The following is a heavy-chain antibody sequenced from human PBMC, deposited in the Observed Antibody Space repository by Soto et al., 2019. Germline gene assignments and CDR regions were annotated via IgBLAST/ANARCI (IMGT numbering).Heavy chain of an antibody. CDR2: ISAYNGNT. V-gene: IGHV1-18*01. CDR3: ATNQGYGSSTSCYWDYGMDV. J-gene: IGHJ6*02. CDR1: GYTFTSYG. D-gene: IGHD2-2*01. Sequence: GASXKVSCKASGYTFTSYGISWVRQAPGQGLEWMGWISAYNGNTNYAQKLQGRVTMTTDTSTSTAYMELRSLRSDDTAVYYCATNQGYGSSTSCYWDYGMDVWGQGTTVTVSS.